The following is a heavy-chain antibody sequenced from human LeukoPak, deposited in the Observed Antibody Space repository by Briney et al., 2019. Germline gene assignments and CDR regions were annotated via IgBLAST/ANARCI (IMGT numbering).Heavy chain of an antibody. CDR1: GFTFNNYW. D-gene: IGHD2/OR15-2a*01. CDR2: IEVDGSQK. CDR3: ARDWDVI. V-gene: IGHV3-7*01. Sequence: GGSLRLSCAASGFTFNNYWMSWVRQAPGKGLEWVATIEVDGSQKHHVDSVKGRFTISRDSADSSLYLQMNSLRAEDTAVYYCARDWDVIGGQGTLVTVSS. J-gene: IGHJ4*02.